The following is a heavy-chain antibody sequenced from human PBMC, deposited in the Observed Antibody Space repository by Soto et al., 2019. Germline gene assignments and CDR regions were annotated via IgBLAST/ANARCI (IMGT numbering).Heavy chain of an antibody. D-gene: IGHD6-19*01. CDR3: AREDSSGWSKD. Sequence: QVQLVQSGAEVKKPGASVKVSCKASGYTFTSYDINWERQAPGQGLEWMGWMNPNSGNTGYAQKFQGRVTMTRNTSISPPHRALSSLRSEDTAVYYCAREDSSGWSKDWGQGTLRSVSS. J-gene: IGHJ4*02. CDR2: MNPNSGNT. CDR1: GYTFTSYD. V-gene: IGHV1-8*01.